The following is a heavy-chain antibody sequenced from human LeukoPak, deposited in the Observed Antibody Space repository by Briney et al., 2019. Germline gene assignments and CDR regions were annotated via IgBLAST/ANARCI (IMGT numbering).Heavy chain of an antibody. J-gene: IGHJ3*02. Sequence: ASVKVSCKASGYTFTSYGISWVRQAPGQGLEWMAWLSLNSGATNYAQNFQGRVTLTRDTSISTAYMELSGLRSDDTAVYYCATSTKYSISWGAFDIWGQGTMVTVSS. V-gene: IGHV1-2*02. CDR2: LSLNSGAT. CDR1: GYTFTSYG. CDR3: ATSTKYSISWGAFDI. D-gene: IGHD6-13*01.